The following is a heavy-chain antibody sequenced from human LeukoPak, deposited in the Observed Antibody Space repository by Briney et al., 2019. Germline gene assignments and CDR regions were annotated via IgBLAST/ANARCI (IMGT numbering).Heavy chain of an antibody. D-gene: IGHD2-2*02. V-gene: IGHV3-13*01. J-gene: IGHJ5*02. CDR2: IGTAGDT. CDR1: GFTFSSYD. Sequence: GGSLRLSCAASGFTFSSYDMHWVRQATGKGLEWVSAIGTAGDTYYPGSVKGRFTISRENAKNSLYLQMNSLRAGDTAVHYCARDKALSSTSCYIDWFDPWGQGTLVTVSS. CDR3: ARDKALSSTSCYIDWFDP.